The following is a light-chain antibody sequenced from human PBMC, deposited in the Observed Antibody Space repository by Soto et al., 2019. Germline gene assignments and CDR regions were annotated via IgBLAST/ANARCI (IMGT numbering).Light chain of an antibody. CDR3: QQYGSSPWT. V-gene: IGKV3-11*01. J-gene: IGKJ1*01. Sequence: EIVLTQSPATLSLSPGERATLSCRASQSVSSYLAWYQQKPGQAPRLLIYDASNRATGIPARFSGSGSGTDFTLTISRLESEDFAVYHCQQYGSSPWTFGQGTKVEIK. CDR2: DAS. CDR1: QSVSSY.